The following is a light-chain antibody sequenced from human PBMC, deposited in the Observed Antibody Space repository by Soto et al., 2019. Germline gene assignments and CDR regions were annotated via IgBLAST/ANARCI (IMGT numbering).Light chain of an antibody. Sequence: EIVLTQSPGTLSLSPGERATLSCRASQSVSSSYLAWYQQKPGQAPRRLIYGASSRATVIPDRFSGSGSGTDFTLTISRLEPEDFAVYYCQQYGSSPRTFGQGTKVESK. J-gene: IGKJ1*01. CDR2: GAS. V-gene: IGKV3-20*01. CDR3: QQYGSSPRT. CDR1: QSVSSSY.